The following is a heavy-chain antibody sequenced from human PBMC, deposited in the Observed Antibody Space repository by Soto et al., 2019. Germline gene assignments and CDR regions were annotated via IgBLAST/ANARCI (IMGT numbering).Heavy chain of an antibody. V-gene: IGHV1-2*02. CDR1: GYTFTGYY. D-gene: IGHD2-2*01. CDR2: INPNSGGT. Sequence: VASVKVSCKASGYTFTGYYMHWVRQAPGQGLEWMGWINPNSGGTNYAQKFQGRVTMTRDTSISTAYMELSRLRSDDTAVYYCARRVVVPAAPRTNWFDPWGQGTLVTVSS. J-gene: IGHJ5*02. CDR3: ARRVVVPAAPRTNWFDP.